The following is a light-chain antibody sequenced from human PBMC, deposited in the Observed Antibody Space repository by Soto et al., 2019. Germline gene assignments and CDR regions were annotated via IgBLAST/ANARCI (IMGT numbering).Light chain of an antibody. V-gene: IGKV1-5*01. J-gene: IGKJ1*01. CDR3: QQYNSYSWT. Sequence: DIQMTQSPSTLSASVGDRVTITCRASQSIGSWLAWYQQKPGRAPKLLIYDVSSLESGVPSRFSGSGSGTEFTLTISSLQPDDVATYYCQQYNSYSWTFGQGTKVEIK. CDR2: DVS. CDR1: QSIGSW.